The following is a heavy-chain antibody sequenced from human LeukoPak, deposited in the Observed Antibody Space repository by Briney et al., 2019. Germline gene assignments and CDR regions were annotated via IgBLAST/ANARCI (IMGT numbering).Heavy chain of an antibody. CDR3: ARDSGGDQRNLDY. V-gene: IGHV1-18*01. D-gene: IGHD1-14*01. CDR1: GYTFTSYG. J-gene: IGHJ4*02. CDR2: ISTYNGNI. Sequence: ASVKVSCKASGYTFTSYGISWVRQAPGQGLEWMGWISTYNGNIKYAQMLQDRVTMTTDTSTRTAYMYLKSLRSDDTAVYYCARDSGGDQRNLDYWGQGTLVTVSS.